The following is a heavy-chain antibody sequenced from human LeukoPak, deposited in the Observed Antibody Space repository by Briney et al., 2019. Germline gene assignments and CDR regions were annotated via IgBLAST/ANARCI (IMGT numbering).Heavy chain of an antibody. CDR2: IYYSGST. J-gene: IGHJ6*03. CDR3: ARVQYDLWSGFTLTGYYYYMDV. Sequence: SETLSLTCTVSGGSISSHYWSWIRQPPGKGLEGIGYIYYSGSTNYNPSLKSRVTISVDTSKNQFSLKLSSATAADTAVYYCARVQYDLWSGFTLTGYYYYMDVWGKGTTVTVSS. CDR1: GGSISSHY. D-gene: IGHD3-3*01. V-gene: IGHV4-59*11.